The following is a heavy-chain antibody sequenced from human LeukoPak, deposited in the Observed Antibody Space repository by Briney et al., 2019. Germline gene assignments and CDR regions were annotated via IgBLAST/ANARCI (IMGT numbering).Heavy chain of an antibody. Sequence: KSGGSLRLSCAASGFTFSSYSMNWVRQAPGKGLEWVSSISSSSSYIYYADSVKGRFTISRDNAKNSLYLQMNSLRAEDTAVYYCARDTPNYDFWSGYYPHFDYWGQGTLVTVSS. V-gene: IGHV3-21*01. CDR2: ISSSSSYI. CDR3: ARDTPNYDFWSGYYPHFDY. J-gene: IGHJ4*02. D-gene: IGHD3-3*01. CDR1: GFTFSSYS.